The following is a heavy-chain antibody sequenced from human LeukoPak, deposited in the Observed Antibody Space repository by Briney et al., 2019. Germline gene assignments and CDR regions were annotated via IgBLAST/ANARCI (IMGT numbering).Heavy chain of an antibody. V-gene: IGHV1-2*02. CDR1: GYTFTGYY. D-gene: IGHD5-18*01. CDR2: INPNSGGT. CDR3: ARGYSYGYQHFDY. J-gene: IGHJ4*02. Sequence: ASVKVSCKASGYTFTGYYMHWVRQAPGQGLEWMGWINPNSGGTNYAQKFQGRVTMTRDTSISTAYMELSRLRSDDTAVYRCARGYSYGYQHFDYWGQGTLVTVSS.